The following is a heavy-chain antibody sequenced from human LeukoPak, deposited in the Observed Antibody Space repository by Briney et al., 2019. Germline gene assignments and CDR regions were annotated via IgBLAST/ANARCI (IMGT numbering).Heavy chain of an antibody. V-gene: IGHV3-23*01. D-gene: IGHD2-21*02. Sequence: GGSLRLSCAASGFTFSSYAMSWVRQAPGKGLEWVSAISGSGGSTYYADSVKGRFTISRDNSKNTLYLQMNSLRAEDTAVYYCARGGVVVTASPGAFDIWGQGTMVTVSS. CDR1: GFTFSSYA. CDR2: ISGSGGST. CDR3: ARGGVVVTASPGAFDI. J-gene: IGHJ3*02.